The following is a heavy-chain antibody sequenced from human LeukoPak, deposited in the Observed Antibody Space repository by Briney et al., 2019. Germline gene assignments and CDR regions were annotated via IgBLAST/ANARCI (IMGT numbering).Heavy chain of an antibody. V-gene: IGHV4-4*08. J-gene: IGHJ6*03. Sequence: SETLSLTCTVSGGSISTYYWGWVRQAPGKGLEWIGYIYTTGSTNYNPSLKSRITMSVDTSKNQFSLNSSSVTAADTAVYYCARAPNVETALAPDYYYYYYLDVWGRGTTVTVSS. CDR3: ARAPNVETALAPDYYYYYYLDV. CDR2: IYTTGST. D-gene: IGHD5-18*01. CDR1: GGSISTYY.